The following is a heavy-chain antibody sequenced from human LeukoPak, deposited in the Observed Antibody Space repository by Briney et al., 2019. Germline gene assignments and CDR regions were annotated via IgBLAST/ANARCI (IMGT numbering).Heavy chain of an antibody. V-gene: IGHV1-69*13. J-gene: IGHJ3*02. CDR1: GGTFSSYA. CDR3: ARDQVDYGDPAGNAFGI. CDR2: IIPIFGTA. Sequence: SVKVSCKASGGTFSSYAISWVRQAPGQGLEWMGGIIPIFGTANYAQKLQGRVTITADESTSTAYMELSSLRSEDTAVYYCARDQVDYGDPAGNAFGIWGQGTMVTVSS. D-gene: IGHD4-17*01.